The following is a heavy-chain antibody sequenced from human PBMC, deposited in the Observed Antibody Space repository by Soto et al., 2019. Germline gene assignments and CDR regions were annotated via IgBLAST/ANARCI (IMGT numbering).Heavy chain of an antibody. CDR2: INHSGST. D-gene: IGHD3-3*01. Sequence: PSETLSLTCAVYGGSFSGYYWSWIRQPPGKGLEWIGEINHSGSTNYNPSLKSRVTISVDTSKNQFSLKPSSVTAADTAVYYCARGHHTTIFGVVILTRWFDPWGQGTLVTVSS. CDR3: ARGHHTTIFGVVILTRWFDP. CDR1: GGSFSGYY. J-gene: IGHJ5*02. V-gene: IGHV4-34*01.